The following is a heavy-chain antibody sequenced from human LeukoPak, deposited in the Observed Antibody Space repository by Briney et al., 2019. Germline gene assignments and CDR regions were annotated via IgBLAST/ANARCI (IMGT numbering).Heavy chain of an antibody. D-gene: IGHD6-19*01. V-gene: IGHV4-59*01. CDR3: AGAVFSSGLD. CDR2: IYYSGST. CDR1: GGSISGYY. Sequence: PSETLSLTCTVSGGSISGYYWNWIRQPPGKGLEWIGYIYYSGSTNYNPSLKSRVTISVDTSKNQFSLKLSSVTAADTAVYYCAGAVFSSGLDWGQGTLVTVSS. J-gene: IGHJ4*02.